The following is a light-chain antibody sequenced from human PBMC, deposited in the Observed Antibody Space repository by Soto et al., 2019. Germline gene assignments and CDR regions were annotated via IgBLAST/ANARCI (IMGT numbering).Light chain of an antibody. CDR2: DVS. Sequence: QSALTQPASVSGSPGQSITISCTGTSSDVGGYNYVSWYQQHPGKAPKLMIYDVSNRPSGVPNRFSGSKSGNTASLTISGLQAEDEADYYCSSYTSSSIWVFGGGTQLTVL. CDR1: SSDVGGYNY. V-gene: IGLV2-14*01. CDR3: SSYTSSSIWV. J-gene: IGLJ3*02.